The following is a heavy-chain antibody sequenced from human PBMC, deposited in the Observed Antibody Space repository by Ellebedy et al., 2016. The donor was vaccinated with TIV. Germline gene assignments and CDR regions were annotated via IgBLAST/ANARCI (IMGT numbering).Heavy chain of an antibody. D-gene: IGHD5-12*01. V-gene: IGHV3-33*08. CDR3: VRAPRGQYYFDY. CDR1: GFTFSNYW. J-gene: IGHJ4*02. CDR2: IWYDGSNK. Sequence: GGSLRLSXAASGFTFSNYWMSWVRQAPGKGLEWAAVIWYDGSNKYYADSVKGRFTISRDNSKNTLYLEMNSLRAEDTAVYYCVRAPRGQYYFDYWGQGTLVTVSS.